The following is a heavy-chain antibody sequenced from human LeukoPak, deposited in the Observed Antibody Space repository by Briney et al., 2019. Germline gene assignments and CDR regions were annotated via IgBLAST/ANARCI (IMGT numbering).Heavy chain of an antibody. J-gene: IGHJ4*02. CDR1: RFTFRSYA. Sequence: GGSLRLSCAASRFTFRSYAMSWVRQAPGKGLEWVSAISGSGGSTYYADSVKGRFTISRDNSKNTLYLQMNNLRAEDTPVYYCAKVVSPYYFDYWGQGTLVTVSS. CDR2: ISGSGGST. D-gene: IGHD2-15*01. V-gene: IGHV3-23*01. CDR3: AKVVSPYYFDY.